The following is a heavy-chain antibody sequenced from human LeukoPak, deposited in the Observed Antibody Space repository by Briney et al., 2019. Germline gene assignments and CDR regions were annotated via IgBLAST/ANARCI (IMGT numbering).Heavy chain of an antibody. CDR1: GGTFSSYA. V-gene: IGHV1-69*05. CDR3: ATSRVVVPAATYYYYYYYMDV. J-gene: IGHJ6*03. CDR2: IIPIFGTA. Sequence: SVKVSCKASGGTFSSYAISWVRQAPGQGLEWMGGIIPIFGTANYAQKFQGRVTITTAESTSTAYMELSSLRSEDTAVYYCATSRVVVPAATYYYYYYYMDVWGKGTTVTVSS. D-gene: IGHD2-2*01.